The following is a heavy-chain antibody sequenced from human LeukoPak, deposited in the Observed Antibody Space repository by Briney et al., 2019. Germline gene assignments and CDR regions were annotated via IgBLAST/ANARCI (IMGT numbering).Heavy chain of an antibody. CDR1: GFTFSSYS. CDR2: ISSSSSYI. Sequence: PGGSLRLSCAASGFTFSSYSMNWVRQAPGKGLEWVSSISSSSSYIYYADSVKGRFTISRDNAKNSLYLQMNSLRAEDTAVYYCARDYTMIRYYFDYWAREPWSPSPQ. V-gene: IGHV3-21*01. J-gene: IGHJ4*02. CDR3: ARDYTMIRYYFDY. D-gene: IGHD3-22*01.